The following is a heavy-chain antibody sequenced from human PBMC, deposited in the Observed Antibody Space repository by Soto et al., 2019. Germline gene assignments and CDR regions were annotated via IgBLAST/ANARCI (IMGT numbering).Heavy chain of an antibody. V-gene: IGHV3-43*01. CDR1: GFTFDDYT. J-gene: IGHJ4*02. CDR3: AKDIYGPMYYYDSSGYQIDY. CDR2: ISWDGGST. Sequence: PGGSLRLSCAASGFTFDDYTMHWVRQAPGKGLEWVSLISWDGGSTYYADSVKGRFTISRDNSKNSLYLQMNSLRTEDTALYYCAKDIYGPMYYYDSSGYQIDYWGQGTLVTVSS. D-gene: IGHD3-22*01.